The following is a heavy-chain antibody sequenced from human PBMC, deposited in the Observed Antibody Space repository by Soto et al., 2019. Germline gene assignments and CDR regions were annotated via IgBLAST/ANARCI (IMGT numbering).Heavy chain of an antibody. CDR3: AILRYFDSVSPPYDY. J-gene: IGHJ4*02. D-gene: IGHD3-9*01. CDR1: GYILRRYA. CDR2: IICDGSNK. V-gene: IGHV3-30-3*01. Sequence: QVQLVECGGRGVQSGGSLRLLCAASGYILRRYAMLGARGATGEGVEGVAVIICDGSNKYYADSVKGRFTISRDNSKNTLYLQMNSLRAEDTAVYYCAILRYFDSVSPPYDYWGQGTLVTVSS.